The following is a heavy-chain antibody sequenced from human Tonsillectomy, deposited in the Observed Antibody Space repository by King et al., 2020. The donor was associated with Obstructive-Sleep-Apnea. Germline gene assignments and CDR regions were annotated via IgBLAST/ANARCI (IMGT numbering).Heavy chain of an antibody. D-gene: IGHD5-12*01. Sequence: VQLQESGPGLVKPSETLSLTCSVSGGSINNYYWSWIRQPPGKGLEWIGDVYYSGNTNFNPSLKSRDTISADTSKIQFSLRLSSVTAADTAVYYCARHRGVEDYGGYGDYFDYWGQGTLVTVSS. CDR1: GGSINNYY. J-gene: IGHJ4*02. CDR2: VYYSGNT. CDR3: ARHRGVEDYGGYGDYFDY. V-gene: IGHV4-59*08.